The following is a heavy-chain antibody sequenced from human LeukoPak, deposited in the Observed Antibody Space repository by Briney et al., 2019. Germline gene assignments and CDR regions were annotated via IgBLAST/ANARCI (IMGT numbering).Heavy chain of an antibody. CDR3: ARDGTTTDDY. Sequence: PSETLSLTCTVSGASLTINSWIWIRQPPGKGLEWVGYIYYSGTTNYNPSLKSRVTISLDTSKSQFSLKLSSVTAADTAVYYCARDGTTTDDYWGQGTLVTVSS. J-gene: IGHJ4*02. V-gene: IGHV4-59*01. D-gene: IGHD1-26*01. CDR2: IYYSGTT. CDR1: GASLTINS.